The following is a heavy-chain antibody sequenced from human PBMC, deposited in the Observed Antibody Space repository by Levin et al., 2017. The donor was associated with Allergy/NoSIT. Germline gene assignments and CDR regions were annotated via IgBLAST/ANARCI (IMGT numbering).Heavy chain of an antibody. CDR3: ARAPTMVRGVIITRDF. CDR1: GGSFSNYY. V-gene: IGHV4-34*01. D-gene: IGHD3-10*01. J-gene: IGHJ4*02. CDR2: VNYSGST. Sequence: SQTLSLTCAVYGGSFSNYYWSWIRQFPGKGLEWIGEVNYSGSTNYNPSLKSRVTISVDTSKNQFSLRLRSVTAADTAVYYCARAPTMVRGVIITRDFWGQGTLVTVSS.